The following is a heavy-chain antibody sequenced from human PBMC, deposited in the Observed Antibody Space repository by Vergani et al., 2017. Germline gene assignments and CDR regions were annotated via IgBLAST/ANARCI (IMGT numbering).Heavy chain of an antibody. V-gene: IGHV5-51*03. D-gene: IGHD1-1*01. CDR3: VSHTTYTYS. Sequence: EVELVQSGPEMRKPGESLKISCKGSEYSFGNYWIGWVRQMPGKGLEWMGIIYPADSDTRYSPSFQGQVTISADKSISTAFLQWDSLKASDTALYYCVSHTTYTYSWGQGTLVTVSS. J-gene: IGHJ4*02. CDR2: IYPADSDT. CDR1: EYSFGNYW.